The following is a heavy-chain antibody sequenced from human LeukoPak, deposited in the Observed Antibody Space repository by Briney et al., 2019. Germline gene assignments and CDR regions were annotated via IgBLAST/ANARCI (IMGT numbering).Heavy chain of an antibody. D-gene: IGHD2-2*01. CDR1: GGSISSYY. CDR2: IYTSGST. CDR3: ARELGYCSSTSCPLGY. V-gene: IGHV4-4*07. Sequence: SETLSLTCTVSGGSISSYYWSWIRQPAGKGLEWIGRIYTSGSTNYNPSLKSRVTISVDTSKNQFSLKLSSVTAADTAVYYCARELGYCSSTSCPLGYWGQGTLVTVSS. J-gene: IGHJ4*02.